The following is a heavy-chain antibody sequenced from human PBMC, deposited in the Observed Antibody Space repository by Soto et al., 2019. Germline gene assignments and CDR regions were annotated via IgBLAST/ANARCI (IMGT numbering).Heavy chain of an antibody. Sequence: ASVKVSCKASGYTFTSYGISWVRQAPGQGLEWMGWISAYNGNTNYAQKLQGRVTMTTDTSTSTAYMELRSLRSDDTAVYYCARDHYYPPPDDYGMDGCGQGTTVTVSS. V-gene: IGHV1-18*01. CDR1: GYTFTSYG. D-gene: IGHD3-10*01. CDR2: ISAYNGNT. J-gene: IGHJ6*02. CDR3: ARDHYYPPPDDYGMDG.